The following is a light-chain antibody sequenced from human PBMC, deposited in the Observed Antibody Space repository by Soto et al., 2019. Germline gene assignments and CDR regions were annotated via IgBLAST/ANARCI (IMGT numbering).Light chain of an antibody. V-gene: IGLV1-40*01. Sequence: QSVLTQPPSVSGAPGQRVTISCTGSSSNIGAGYDVHWYQQLPGTAPKLLIYGNSNRPSGVPDRFSGSKSGTSASLAITGVQAGGEAGYYRQSYDSSLSGSVVFGGGTKLTVL. CDR1: SSNIGAGYD. CDR2: GNS. CDR3: QSYDSSLSGSVV. J-gene: IGLJ2*01.